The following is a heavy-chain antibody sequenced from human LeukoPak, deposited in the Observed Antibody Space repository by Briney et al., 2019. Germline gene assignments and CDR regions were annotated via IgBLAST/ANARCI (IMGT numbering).Heavy chain of an antibody. Sequence: GASVKVSCKASGYTFTSYGISWVRQAPGQGLEWMGWISGYNGNTNYAQKLQGRVTMTTDTSTNTVYMELRSLRSDDTAVYYCARDRAAYCTNGVCYLFDYWGQGTLVTVSS. CDR1: GYTFTSYG. D-gene: IGHD2-8*01. CDR2: ISGYNGNT. J-gene: IGHJ4*02. V-gene: IGHV1-18*01. CDR3: ARDRAAYCTNGVCYLFDY.